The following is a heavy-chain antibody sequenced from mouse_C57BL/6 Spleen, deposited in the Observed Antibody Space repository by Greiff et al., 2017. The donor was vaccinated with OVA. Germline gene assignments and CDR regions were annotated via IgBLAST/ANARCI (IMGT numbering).Heavy chain of an antibody. CDR2: IYPGSGST. V-gene: IGHV1-55*01. Sequence: QVQLQQPGAELVKPGASVKMSCKASGYTFTSYWITWVKQRPGQGLEWIGDIYPGSGSTNYNEKFKSQATLTVDTSSSTAYMQLSRLTSEDAAVYYCAGKRRLRDYWGQGTTLTVSS. CDR3: AGKRRLRDY. CDR1: GYTFTSYW. J-gene: IGHJ2*01. D-gene: IGHD3-2*02.